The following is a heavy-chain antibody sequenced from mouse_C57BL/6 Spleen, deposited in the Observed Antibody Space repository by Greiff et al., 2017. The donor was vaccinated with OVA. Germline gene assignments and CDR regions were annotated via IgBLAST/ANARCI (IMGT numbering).Heavy chain of an antibody. V-gene: IGHV1-26*01. CDR2: INPNNGGT. J-gene: IGHJ2*01. Sequence: EVQLQQSGPELVKPGASVKISCKASGYTFTDYYMNWVKQSHGKSLEWIGDINPNNGGTSYNQKFKGKATLTVDKSSSTAYMELRSLTSEDSAVYYCARKRDYGPLDYWGQGTTLTVSS. CDR1: GYTFTDYY. D-gene: IGHD1-1*01. CDR3: ARKRDYGPLDY.